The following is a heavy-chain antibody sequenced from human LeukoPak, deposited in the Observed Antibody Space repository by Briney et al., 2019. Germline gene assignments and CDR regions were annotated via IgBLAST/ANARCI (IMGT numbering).Heavy chain of an antibody. CDR2: INPSGGST. V-gene: IGHV1-46*01. CDR3: AREGEYCSGGSCYFDY. Sequence: ASVKVSCEASGYTFTSYYMHWVRQAPGQGPEWVGIINPSGGSTSYAQKFQGRVTMTRDTSTSTVYMELSSLRSEDTAVYYCAREGEYCSGGSCYFDYWGQGTLVTVSS. CDR1: GYTFTSYY. J-gene: IGHJ4*02. D-gene: IGHD2-15*01.